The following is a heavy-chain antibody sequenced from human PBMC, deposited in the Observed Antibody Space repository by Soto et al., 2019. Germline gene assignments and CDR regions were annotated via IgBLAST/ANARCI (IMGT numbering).Heavy chain of an antibody. J-gene: IGHJ6*02. CDR3: ARGDSTDCSNGVCSFFYNHDMDV. CDR1: GYSFTDYH. CDR2: INPKSGGT. V-gene: IGHV1-2*04. D-gene: IGHD2-8*01. Sequence: GASVKVSCKAYGYSFTDYHIHWVRQAPGQGLEWLGRINPKSGGTSTAQNVQGWVTMTTDTSISTASMELTRLTSDDTAIYYCARGDSTDCSNGVCSFFYNHDMDVWGQGTTVTVSS.